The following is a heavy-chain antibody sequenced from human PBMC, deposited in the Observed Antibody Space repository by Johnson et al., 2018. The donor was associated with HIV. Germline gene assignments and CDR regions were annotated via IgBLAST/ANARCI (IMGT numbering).Heavy chain of an antibody. V-gene: IGHV3-20*04. Sequence: VQLVESGGGVVRPGGSLRLSCAASGFTFDDHGMSWVRQAPGKGLVWVSRIRNDGSETAYADSVKGRFFIYSDNSKNTLYLQMNSLRAEDTAVYYCAKWSSSLTDAFDIWGQGTMVTVSS. J-gene: IGHJ3*02. D-gene: IGHD6-13*01. CDR1: GFTFDDHG. CDR3: AKWSSSLTDAFDI. CDR2: IRNDGSET.